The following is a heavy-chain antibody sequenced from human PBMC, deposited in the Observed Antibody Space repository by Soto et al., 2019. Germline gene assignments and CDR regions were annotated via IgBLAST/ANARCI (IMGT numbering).Heavy chain of an antibody. CDR3: AKDPPKLYSGYDIWPDDAFDI. Sequence: GGSLRLSCAASGFTFSSYAMSWVRQAPGKGLEWVSAISGSGGSTYYADSVKGRFTISRDNSKNTLYLQMNSLRAEDTAVYYCAKDPPKLYSGYDIWPDDAFDIWGQGTMVTVSS. V-gene: IGHV3-23*01. CDR1: GFTFSSYA. J-gene: IGHJ3*02. CDR2: ISGSGGST. D-gene: IGHD5-12*01.